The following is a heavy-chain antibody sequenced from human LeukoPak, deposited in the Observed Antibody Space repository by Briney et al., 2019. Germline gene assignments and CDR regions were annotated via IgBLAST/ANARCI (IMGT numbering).Heavy chain of an antibody. J-gene: IGHJ4*02. Sequence: ASLKVSCKASGYTFTSSGIRWVRHAPGQGLEWMGWISAYNGNTQYAQKRHGRVTMTPETSPSTAYMELSSLRSDDTAVDYCARDPAFRGAQMEYWGQGTLVTVSS. D-gene: IGHD3-10*01. CDR3: ARDPAFRGAQMEY. CDR1: GYTFTSSG. CDR2: ISAYNGNT. V-gene: IGHV1-18*01.